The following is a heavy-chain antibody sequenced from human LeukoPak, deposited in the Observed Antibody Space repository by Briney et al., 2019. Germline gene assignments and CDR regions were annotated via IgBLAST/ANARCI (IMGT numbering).Heavy chain of an antibody. Sequence: PGGFLRLSCAASGFTFSTFDMNWVRQAPGKGLEWVSYISSSGSSIYYADSVKGRFTISRDNAKNSLFLQMDSLRAEDTAVYYCARDVLQRHWGQGTLVTVSS. CDR3: ARDVLQRH. D-gene: IGHD2/OR15-2a*01. J-gene: IGHJ4*02. CDR2: ISSSGSSI. CDR1: GFTFSTFD. V-gene: IGHV3-48*03.